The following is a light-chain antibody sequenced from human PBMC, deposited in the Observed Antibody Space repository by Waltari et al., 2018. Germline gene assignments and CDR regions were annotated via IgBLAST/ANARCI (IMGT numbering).Light chain of an antibody. CDR3: ATWDDSLKGVV. V-gene: IGLV1-44*01. Sequence: QSVVTQPPSASETPGPRVTISCRGRNSNTGSNHVNWYQQLPGTAPKLLIYNNNQRPSGVPDRVSGSKSGTSASLAISGLQSEDEADYFCATWDDSLKGVVFGGGTKLTVL. CDR1: NSNTGSNH. J-gene: IGLJ3*02. CDR2: NNN.